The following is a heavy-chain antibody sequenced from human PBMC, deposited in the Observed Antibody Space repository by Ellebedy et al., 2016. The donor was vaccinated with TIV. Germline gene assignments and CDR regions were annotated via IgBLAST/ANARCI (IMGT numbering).Heavy chain of an antibody. J-gene: IGHJ4*02. D-gene: IGHD3-22*01. Sequence: GESLKISXAASGFTSSNFAMSWVRQAPGKGLEWVSGISGSGASTFYADSVKGQFTISRDNSKNTLFLHMNSLRVEDTAIYYCAKARYDSSGYYFSFDSWGQGTLVTVSS. V-gene: IGHV3-23*01. CDR1: GFTSSNFA. CDR2: ISGSGAST. CDR3: AKARYDSSGYYFSFDS.